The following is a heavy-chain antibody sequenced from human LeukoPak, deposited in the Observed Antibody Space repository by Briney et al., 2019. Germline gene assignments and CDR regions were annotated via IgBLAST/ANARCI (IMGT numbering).Heavy chain of an antibody. D-gene: IGHD5-18*01. J-gene: IGHJ4*02. V-gene: IGHV1-69*05. CDR1: GGTFNSHA. Sequence: SVKVSCKASGGTFNSHAISWVRQAPGQGLEWMGRIIPIFGTANYAQKFQGRVTITTDESTSTAYMELSSLRSEDTAVYYCARFTYSYGPRGGFDYWGQGTLVTVSS. CDR3: ARFTYSYGPRGGFDY. CDR2: IIPIFGTA.